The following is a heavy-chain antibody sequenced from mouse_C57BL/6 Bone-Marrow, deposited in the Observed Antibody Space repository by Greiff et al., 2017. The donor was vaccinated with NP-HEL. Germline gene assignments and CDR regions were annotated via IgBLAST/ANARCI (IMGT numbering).Heavy chain of an antibody. Sequence: QVQLKQSGAELMKPGASVKLSCKAPGYTFTGYWIEWVKQRPGHGLEWIGEILPGSGSTNYNEKFKGKATFTADTSSNTAYMQISSLTTEDSAIYYCARYSSCYWFAYWGQGTLVTVSA. V-gene: IGHV1-9*01. J-gene: IGHJ3*01. CDR3: ARYSSCYWFAY. D-gene: IGHD3-2*02. CDR2: ILPGSGST. CDR1: GYTFTGYW.